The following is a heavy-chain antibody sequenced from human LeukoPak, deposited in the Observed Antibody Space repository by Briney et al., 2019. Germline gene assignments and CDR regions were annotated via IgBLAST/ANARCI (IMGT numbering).Heavy chain of an antibody. Sequence: KASETLSLTCAVYGGSFSGYYWSWIRQPAGKGLEWIGRIYTSGSTNYNPSLKSRVTMSVDTSKNQFSLKLSSVTAADTAVYYCARGGSSWSPTFDYWGQGTLVTVSS. J-gene: IGHJ4*02. V-gene: IGHV4-59*10. CDR3: ARGGSSWSPTFDY. CDR2: IYTSGST. CDR1: GGSFSGYY. D-gene: IGHD6-13*01.